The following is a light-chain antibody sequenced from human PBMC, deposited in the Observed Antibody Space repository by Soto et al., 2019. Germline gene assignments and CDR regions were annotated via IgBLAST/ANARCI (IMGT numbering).Light chain of an antibody. V-gene: IGLV1-47*01. CDR1: SSNIGSNY. CDR3: AAWDDSLSGQV. CDR2: RNN. Sequence: QSALTQPPSASGTPGQRVTISCSGSSSNIGSNYVYWYQQLPGTVPKLLIYRNNQRPSGVPDRFSGSKSGTSASLAISGLRSEDEADYYCAAWDDSLSGQVFGTGTKVTVL. J-gene: IGLJ1*01.